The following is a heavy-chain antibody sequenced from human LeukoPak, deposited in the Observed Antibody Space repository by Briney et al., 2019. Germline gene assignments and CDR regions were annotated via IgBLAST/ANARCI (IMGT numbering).Heavy chain of an antibody. D-gene: IGHD2-15*01. CDR3: AKDLKGYCSGGSRSPFDY. J-gene: IGHJ4*02. V-gene: IGHV3-23*01. CDR2: ISGSGGST. Sequence: GGSLRLSCAASGFTFSSYAMSWVRQAPGKGLEWVSAISGSGGSTYYADSVKGRFTISRDNSKNTLYLQMNSLRAEDTAVYYCAKDLKGYCSGGSRSPFDYWGQGTLVTVSS. CDR1: GFTFSSYA.